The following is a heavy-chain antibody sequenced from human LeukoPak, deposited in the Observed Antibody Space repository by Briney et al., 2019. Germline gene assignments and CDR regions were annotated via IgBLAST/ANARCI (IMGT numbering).Heavy chain of an antibody. Sequence: SETLSLTCAVSGGSISSSNWWSWVRQPPGKGLEWIGEIYHSGSTNYNPSLKSRVTISVDKSKNQFSLKLSSVTAADTAVYYCARLGVYDSSGYYDFDYWGQGTLVTVSS. V-gene: IGHV4-4*02. CDR2: IYHSGST. CDR3: ARLGVYDSSGYYDFDY. CDR1: GGSISSSNW. D-gene: IGHD3-22*01. J-gene: IGHJ4*02.